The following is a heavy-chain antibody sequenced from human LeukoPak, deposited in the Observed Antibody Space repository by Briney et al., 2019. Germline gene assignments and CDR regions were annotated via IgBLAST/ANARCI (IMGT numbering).Heavy chain of an antibody. CDR3: SGVGDSSGYYSYFDS. J-gene: IGHJ4*02. CDR2: IRSKAYGGTT. D-gene: IGHD3-22*01. V-gene: IGHV3-49*03. CDR1: GFTFGDYA. Sequence: PGGSLRLSCTASGFTFGDYAMSWFRQAPGKGLEWVGFIRSKAYGGTTEYAASVKGRFTISRDDSKSIAYLQMNSLKTEDTAIYYCSGVGDSSGYYSYFDSWAQGTLVTVSS.